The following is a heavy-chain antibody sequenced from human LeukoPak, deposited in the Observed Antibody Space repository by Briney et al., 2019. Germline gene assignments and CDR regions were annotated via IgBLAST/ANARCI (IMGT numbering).Heavy chain of an antibody. Sequence: KISCKASGGTFSSYAISWVRQAPGQGLEWMGGIIPIFGTANYAQKFQGRVTITADESTSTAYMELSSLRSEDTAVYYCARERERERGYSSSSIWFDPWGQGTLVTVSS. CDR3: ARERERERGYSSSSIWFDP. J-gene: IGHJ5*02. CDR1: GGTFSSYA. CDR2: IIPIFGTA. D-gene: IGHD6-6*01. V-gene: IGHV1-69*01.